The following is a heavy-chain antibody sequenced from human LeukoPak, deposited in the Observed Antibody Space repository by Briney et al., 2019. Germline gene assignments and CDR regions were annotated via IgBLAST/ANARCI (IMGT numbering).Heavy chain of an antibody. V-gene: IGHV3-30-3*01. Sequence: TGRSLRLSCAASGFTFSSYAMHWVRQAPGKGLEWVAVISYDGSNKYYAGSVKGRFTISRDNSKNTLYLQMNSLRAEDTAVYYCARDRQGSEFDYWGQGTLVTVSS. J-gene: IGHJ4*02. CDR1: GFTFSSYA. D-gene: IGHD1-14*01. CDR3: ARDRQGSEFDY. CDR2: ISYDGSNK.